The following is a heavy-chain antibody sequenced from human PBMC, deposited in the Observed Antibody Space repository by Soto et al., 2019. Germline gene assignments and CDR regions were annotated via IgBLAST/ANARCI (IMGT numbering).Heavy chain of an antibody. CDR2: ISGSGGST. Sequence: ESGGGLVQPGGSLRLSCAASGFTFSSYAMSWVRQAPGKGLEWVSAISGSGGSTYYADSVKGRFTISRDNSKNTLYLQMNSLRAEDTAVYYCAKSPPPDWNDFGDNWFDPWGQGTLVTVSS. CDR3: AKSPPPDWNDFGDNWFDP. V-gene: IGHV3-23*01. J-gene: IGHJ5*02. CDR1: GFTFSSYA. D-gene: IGHD1-1*01.